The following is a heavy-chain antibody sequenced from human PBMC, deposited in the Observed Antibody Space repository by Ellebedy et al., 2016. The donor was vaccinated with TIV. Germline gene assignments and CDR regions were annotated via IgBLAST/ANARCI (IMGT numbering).Heavy chain of an antibody. CDR1: GFSFSDAW. Sequence: GESLKISCAASGFSFSDAWMSWICQAPGKGLEWVSYISSSGTTIYNADSVKGRFTISRDNAKNSLYLQMNSLRAEDTAVYYCASCIAAAPLEVWYFDLWGRGTLVTVSS. CDR2: ISSSGTTI. D-gene: IGHD6-13*01. J-gene: IGHJ2*01. V-gene: IGHV3-11*01. CDR3: ASCIAAAPLEVWYFDL.